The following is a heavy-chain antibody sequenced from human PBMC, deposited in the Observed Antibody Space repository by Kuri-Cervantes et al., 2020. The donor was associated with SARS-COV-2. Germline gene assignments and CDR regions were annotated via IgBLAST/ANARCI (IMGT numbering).Heavy chain of an antibody. CDR2: IRSKAYGGTT. CDR1: GFTFGDYA. V-gene: IGHV3-49*04. J-gene: IGHJ4*02. D-gene: IGHD3-3*01. CDR3: TRQDFWSGYYPDY. Sequence: GESLKISCTASGFTFGDYAMSWVRQAPGTGLEWVGFIRSKAYGGTTEYAASVKGRFTISRDDSKSIAYLQMNSLKTEDTAVYYCTRQDFWSGYYPDYWGQGTLVTVSS.